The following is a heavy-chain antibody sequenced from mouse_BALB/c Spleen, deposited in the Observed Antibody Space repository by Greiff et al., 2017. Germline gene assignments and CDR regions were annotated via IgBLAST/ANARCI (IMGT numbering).Heavy chain of an antibody. Sequence: EVQLQQSGTVLARPGASVKMSCKASGYTFTSYWMHWVKQRPEQGLEWIGWIDPENGDTEYAPKFQGKATMTADTSSNTAYLQLSSLTSEDTAVYYCNAGGYYFDYWGQGTTLTVSS. J-gene: IGHJ2*01. D-gene: IGHD1-2*01. CDR1: GYTFTSYW. CDR3: NAGGYYFDY. CDR2: IDPENGDT. V-gene: IGHV14-4*02.